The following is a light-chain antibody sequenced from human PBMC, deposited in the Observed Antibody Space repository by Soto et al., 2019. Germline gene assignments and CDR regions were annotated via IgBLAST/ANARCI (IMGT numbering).Light chain of an antibody. V-gene: IGKV1-5*03. CDR2: KAS. J-gene: IGKJ2*02. CDR3: QPYNSYGT. Sequence: DIPMTQSPSTLSASVGDRVTITCRASQSISNWLAWYQQKPGKAPNLLVYKASSLDSGVPSRVSGRGSGTEFTLTISSLQPDDFATYYCQPYNSYGTFGQGTKLEIK. CDR1: QSISNW.